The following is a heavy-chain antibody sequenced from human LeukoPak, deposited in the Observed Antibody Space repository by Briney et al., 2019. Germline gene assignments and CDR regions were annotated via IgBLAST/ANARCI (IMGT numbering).Heavy chain of an antibody. CDR2: ISAYNGNT. J-gene: IGHJ6*02. CDR1: GYTFTSYG. V-gene: IGHV1-18*01. CDR3: ARDPPASGYWETYYYYGMDV. Sequence: ASVKVSCKASGYTFTSYGISWVRQAPGQGVEWMGWISAYNGNTNYAQKLQGRVTMTTDTSTSTAYMELRSLRSDDTAVYYCARDPPASGYWETYYYYGMDVWGQGTTVTVSS. D-gene: IGHD3-22*01.